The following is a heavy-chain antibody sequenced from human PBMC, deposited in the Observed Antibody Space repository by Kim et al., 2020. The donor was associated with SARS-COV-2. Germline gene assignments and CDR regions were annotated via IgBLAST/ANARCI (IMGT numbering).Heavy chain of an antibody. CDR2: IYYSGST. CDR3: ASRITMVRGVITNDY. CDR1: GGSISSSSYY. V-gene: IGHV4-39*07. Sequence: SETLSLTCTVSGGSISSSSYYWGWIRQPPGKGLEWIGSIYYSGSTYYNPSLKSRVTISVDTSKNQFSLKLSSVTAADTAVYYCASRITMVRGVITNDYWGQGTLVTVSS. D-gene: IGHD3-10*01. J-gene: IGHJ4*02.